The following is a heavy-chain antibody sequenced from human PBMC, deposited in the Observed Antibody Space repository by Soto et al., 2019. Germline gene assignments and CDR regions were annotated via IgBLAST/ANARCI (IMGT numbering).Heavy chain of an antibody. CDR1: GFTFRSYG. J-gene: IGHJ6*02. CDR3: VAAGSGAAPRGYYYYGMDV. Sequence: PGGSLRLSCVASGFTFRSYGMHWVRQAPGKGLEWVAVISYDGNNKYYVDSVKGRFTISRDNPENTLYLQMNSLRAEDTAVYYCVAAGSGAAPRGYYYYGMDVWGQGTTVTVSS. V-gene: IGHV3-30*03. D-gene: IGHD3-10*01. CDR2: ISYDGNNK.